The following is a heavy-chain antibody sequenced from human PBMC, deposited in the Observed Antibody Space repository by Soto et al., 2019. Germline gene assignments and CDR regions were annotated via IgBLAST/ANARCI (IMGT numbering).Heavy chain of an antibody. CDR1: GFTFTNFW. Sequence: GGSLRLSCVASGFTFTNFWMSWVRQASGKGLEWVANIKGDGSEKRYVDSVKGRFTISRDNAKNSVYLQMNSLRVEDTALYYCGRDEVRNGVGVWGPGTTVTVSS. V-gene: IGHV3-7*01. CDR2: IKGDGSEK. J-gene: IGHJ6*02. CDR3: GRDEVRNGVGV.